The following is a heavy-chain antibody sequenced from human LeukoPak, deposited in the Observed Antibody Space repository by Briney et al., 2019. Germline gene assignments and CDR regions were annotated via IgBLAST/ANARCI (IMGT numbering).Heavy chain of an antibody. D-gene: IGHD5-18*01. CDR1: GYSISSGYY. J-gene: IGHJ4*02. CDR2: IYYSGST. Sequence: SETLSLTCTVSGYSISSGYYWGWIRQPPGKGLEWIGSIYYSGSTYYNPSLKSRVTISVDTSKNQFSLKLSSVTAADTAVYYCARESGGYSYGAEIDYWGQGTLVTVSS. V-gene: IGHV4-38-2*02. CDR3: ARESGGYSYGAEIDY.